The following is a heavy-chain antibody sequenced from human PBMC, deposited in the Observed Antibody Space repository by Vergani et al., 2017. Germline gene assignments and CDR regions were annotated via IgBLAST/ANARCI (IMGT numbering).Heavy chain of an antibody. D-gene: IGHD2-2*01. Sequence: QVQLVQSGAEVKKPGSSVKVSCKASGGTFSSYAISWVRQAPGQGLEWMGGIIPIFGTANYAQKFQGRGTITADESTSTAYMELSSLRSEDTAVYYCAREASDPYCSSTSCYSVYWGQGTLVTVSS. CDR2: IIPIFGTA. V-gene: IGHV1-69*01. CDR1: GGTFSSYA. J-gene: IGHJ4*02. CDR3: AREASDPYCSSTSCYSVY.